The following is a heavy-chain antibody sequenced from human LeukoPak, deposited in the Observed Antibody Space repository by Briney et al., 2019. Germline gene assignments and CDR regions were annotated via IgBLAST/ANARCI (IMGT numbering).Heavy chain of an antibody. D-gene: IGHD1-26*01. V-gene: IGHV1-18*01. Sequence: GASVKVSFKASGYTFTSYVISWVRQAPGQGLEWMGWISAYNGNTNYAQKFQGRVTITTDEYTSTAYMELSSLRSEDTAVYYCARDKDGSYYGTYYFDYWGQGTLVTVSS. CDR2: ISAYNGNT. J-gene: IGHJ4*02. CDR1: GYTFTSYV. CDR3: ARDKDGSYYGTYYFDY.